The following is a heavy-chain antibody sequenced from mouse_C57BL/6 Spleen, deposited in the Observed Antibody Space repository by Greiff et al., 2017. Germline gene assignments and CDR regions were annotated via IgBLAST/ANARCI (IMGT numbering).Heavy chain of an antibody. J-gene: IGHJ4*01. CDR1: GYTFTDYY. D-gene: IGHD4-1*01. V-gene: IGHV1-76*01. Sequence: QVQLQQPGAELVRPGASVKLSCKASGYTFTDYYINWVKQRPGQGLEWIARIYPGSGNTYYNEKFKGKATLTAEKSSSTAYMQLSSLTSEDSAVYFCARDWDFAMDYWGQGTSVTVSS. CDR2: IYPGSGNT. CDR3: ARDWDFAMDY.